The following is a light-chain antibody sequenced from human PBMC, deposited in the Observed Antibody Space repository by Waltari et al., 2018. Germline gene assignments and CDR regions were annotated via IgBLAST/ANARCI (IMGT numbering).Light chain of an antibody. CDR2: DAS. V-gene: IGKV3-11*01. CDR1: QSVGTY. Sequence: EIVLTQSPATLSLSRAETATLSCTASQSVGTYLAWYQQKPGQAPRLLIYDASNRATGIPARFRGSGSGTDFTLTISSLEAEDFAVYYCQQRSNWTPHTFGQGARLEIK. CDR3: QQRSNWTPHT. J-gene: IGKJ2*01.